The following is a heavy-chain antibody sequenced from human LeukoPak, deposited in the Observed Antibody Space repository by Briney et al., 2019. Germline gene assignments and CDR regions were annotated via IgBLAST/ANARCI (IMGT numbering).Heavy chain of an antibody. V-gene: IGHV1-18*01. Sequence: GASVKVSCKASGYTFTSYGISWVRQAPGQGLEWMGWISAYNGNTKYAQTLQGRVTMTTDTSTSTAYMELRSLRSDDTSVYYCARVERHTAMVTGEPDYWGQGTLVTVSS. J-gene: IGHJ4*02. CDR2: ISAYNGNT. CDR3: ARVERHTAMVTGEPDY. CDR1: GYTFTSYG. D-gene: IGHD5-18*01.